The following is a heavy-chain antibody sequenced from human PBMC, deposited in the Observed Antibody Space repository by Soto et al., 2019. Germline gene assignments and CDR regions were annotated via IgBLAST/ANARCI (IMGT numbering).Heavy chain of an antibody. CDR1: GYTFTSYY. V-gene: IGHV1-46*01. J-gene: IGHJ5*02. D-gene: IGHD6-13*01. CDR2: INPSGGST. CDR3: ARDWEASAAADWFDP. Sequence: AASVKVSCKASGYTFTSYYMHWVRQAPGQGLEWMGIINPSGGSTSYAQKFQGRVTMTRDTSTSTVYMELSSLRSEDTAVYYCARDWEASAAADWFDPWGQGTLVTGSS.